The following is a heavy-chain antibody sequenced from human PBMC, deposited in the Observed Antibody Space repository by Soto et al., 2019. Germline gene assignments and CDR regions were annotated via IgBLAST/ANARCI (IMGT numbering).Heavy chain of an antibody. CDR3: AKDISGHYYYGMDV. J-gene: IGHJ6*02. V-gene: IGHV3-9*01. CDR1: GFTFDDYA. CDR2: ISWNSDSI. D-gene: IGHD3-10*01. Sequence: EVQLVESGGGLVQPGRSLRLSCAASGFTFDDYAMHWVRQAPGKGLEWVSSISWNSDSIGYADSVKGRFTISRDNAKNSLYLGMNSLRAEDTALYYCAKDISGHYYYGMDVWGQGTTVTVSS.